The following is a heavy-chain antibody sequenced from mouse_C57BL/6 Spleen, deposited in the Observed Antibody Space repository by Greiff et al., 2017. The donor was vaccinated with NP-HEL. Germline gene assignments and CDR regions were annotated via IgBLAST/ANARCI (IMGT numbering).Heavy chain of an antibody. J-gene: IGHJ2*01. D-gene: IGHD3-2*02. CDR3: ARTLASSGYAGFDY. CDR1: GYSFTDYN. V-gene: IGHV1-39*01. Sequence: VHVKQSGPELVKPGASVKISCKASGYSFTDYNMNWVKKSNGKSLEWIGVINPNYGTTSYNQKFKGKATLTVDQSSSTAYMQLNSLTSEDSAVYYCARTLASSGYAGFDYWGQGTTLTVSS. CDR2: INPNYGTT.